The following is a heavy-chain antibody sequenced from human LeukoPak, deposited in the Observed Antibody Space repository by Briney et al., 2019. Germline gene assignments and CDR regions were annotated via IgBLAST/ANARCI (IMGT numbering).Heavy chain of an antibody. J-gene: IGHJ4*02. V-gene: IGHV3-33*01. CDR1: GFTFSSYG. Sequence: GGSLRLSCAASGFTFSSYGMHWVRPAAGKGLEWVAVIWYDGSNKYYADSVKGRFTISRDNSKNTLYLQMNSLRAEDTAVYYCARDGSSGWYWVDYWGQGTLVTVSS. CDR3: ARDGSSGWYWVDY. CDR2: IWYDGSNK. D-gene: IGHD6-19*01.